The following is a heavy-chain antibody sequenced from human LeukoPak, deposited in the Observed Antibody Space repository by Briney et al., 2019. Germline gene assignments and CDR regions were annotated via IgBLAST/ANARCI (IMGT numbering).Heavy chain of an antibody. J-gene: IGHJ4*02. CDR1: GFTFNSYS. CDR3: AGYLDSGAVAGTIDY. V-gene: IGHV3-48*04. Sequence: GGSLRLSCAASGFTFNSYSMSWVRQAPGKGLEWVSYISHTSESTYYADSVKGRFTISRDNAKNSLYLQMNSLRAEDTAVYYCAGYLDSGAVAGTIDYWGQGTLVTVSS. D-gene: IGHD6-19*01. CDR2: ISHTSEST.